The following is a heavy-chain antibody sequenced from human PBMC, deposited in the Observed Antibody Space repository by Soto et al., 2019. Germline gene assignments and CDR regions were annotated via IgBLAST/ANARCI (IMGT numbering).Heavy chain of an antibody. D-gene: IGHD2-2*01. CDR1: GGSASRGSYY. Sequence: ASETLSLTCTVSGGSASRGSYYWSWIRQPPGKRLEWIGYIYYSGSTNYNPSLKSRVTISVDTSKNQFSLKLSSVTAADTAVYYCARVRTRGYFTGNWFDPWGQGTLVIVSS. CDR3: ARVRTRGYFTGNWFDP. CDR2: IYYSGST. J-gene: IGHJ5*02. V-gene: IGHV4-61*01.